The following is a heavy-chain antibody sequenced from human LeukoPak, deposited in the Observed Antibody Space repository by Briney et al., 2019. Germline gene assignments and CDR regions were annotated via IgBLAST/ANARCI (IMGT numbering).Heavy chain of an antibody. CDR1: GFTFSSYA. V-gene: IGHV3-48*03. Sequence: SGGSLRLSCAASGFTFSSYAMSWVRQAPGKGLEWVSYISSSGSTIYYADSVKGRFTISRDNAKNSLYLQMNSLRAEDTAVYYCARDLYYGSGNRYWGQGTLVTVSS. CDR2: ISSSGSTI. CDR3: ARDLYYGSGNRY. D-gene: IGHD3-10*01. J-gene: IGHJ4*02.